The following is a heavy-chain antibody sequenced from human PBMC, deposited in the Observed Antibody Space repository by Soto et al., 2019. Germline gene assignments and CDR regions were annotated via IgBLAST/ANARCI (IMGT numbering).Heavy chain of an antibody. J-gene: IGHJ6*02. CDR2: IYHSGST. CDR3: AREKFVGATTGGYGMDV. V-gene: IGHV4-4*02. Sequence: SETLSLTCAVSGGSISRSNWWRWVRQPPGKGLEWIGEIYHSGSTNYNPSLKSRVTISVDKSKNQFSLKLSSVTAADTAVYYCAREKFVGATTGGYGMDVWGQGTTVTVSS. CDR1: GGSISRSNW. D-gene: IGHD1-26*01.